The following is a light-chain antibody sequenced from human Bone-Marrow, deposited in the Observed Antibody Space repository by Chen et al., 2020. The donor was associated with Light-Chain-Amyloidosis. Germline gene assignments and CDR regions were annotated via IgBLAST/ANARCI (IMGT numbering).Light chain of an antibody. CDR2: DDS. Sequence: YVLTQPSSVSVAPGQTATIACGGNNIGSTSVHWYQQTPGQAPLLVGYDDSDRPSGIPERLFGASSGTTATLTISRVEAGDEADYYCQVWDRSSDRPVFGGGTKLTVL. V-gene: IGLV3-21*02. CDR3: QVWDRSSDRPV. CDR1: NIGSTS. J-gene: IGLJ3*02.